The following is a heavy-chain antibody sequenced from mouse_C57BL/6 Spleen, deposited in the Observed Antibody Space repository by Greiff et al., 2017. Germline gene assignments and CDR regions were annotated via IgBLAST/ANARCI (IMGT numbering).Heavy chain of an antibody. Sequence: EVQRVESGGGLVKPGGSLKLSCAASGFTFSDYGMHWVRQAPEKGLEWVAYISSGSSTIYYADTVKGRFTISRDNAKNTLFLQMTSLRSEDTAMXYCARPGGYPWFAYWGQGPLVTVPA. CDR3: ARPGGYPWFAY. J-gene: IGHJ3*01. CDR2: ISSGSSTI. CDR1: GFTFSDYG. D-gene: IGHD2-2*01. V-gene: IGHV5-17*01.